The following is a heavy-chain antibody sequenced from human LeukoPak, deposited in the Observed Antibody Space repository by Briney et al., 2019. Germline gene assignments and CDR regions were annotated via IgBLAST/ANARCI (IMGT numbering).Heavy chain of an antibody. CDR3: ARDSSSRYGSVGFDY. J-gene: IGHJ4*02. D-gene: IGHD6-13*01. V-gene: IGHV4-39*02. Sequence: PSETLSLTCTVSGGSISSSSYYWGWIRQPPGKGLEWIGSIYYSGSTYYNPSLKSRVTISVDTSKNQFSLKLSSVTAADTAVYYCARDSSSRYGSVGFDYWGQGTLVTVSS. CDR1: GGSISSSSYY. CDR2: IYYSGST.